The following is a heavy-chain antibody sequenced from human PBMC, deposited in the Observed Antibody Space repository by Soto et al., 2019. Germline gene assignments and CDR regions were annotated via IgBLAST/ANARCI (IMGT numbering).Heavy chain of an antibody. CDR1: GGSISSSSYY. V-gene: IGHV4-61*01. CDR2: IYYSGST. CDR3: ARRYGASFDY. D-gene: IGHD4-17*01. J-gene: IGHJ4*02. Sequence: SETLSLTCTVSGGSISSSSYYWSWIRQPPGKGLEWIGYIYYSGSTNYNPSLKSRVTISVGTSKNQFSLKLSSVTAADTAVYYCARRYGASFDYWGQGTQVTVPS.